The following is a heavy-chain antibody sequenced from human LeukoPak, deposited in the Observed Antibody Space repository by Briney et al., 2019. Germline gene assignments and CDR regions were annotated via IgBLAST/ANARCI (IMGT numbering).Heavy chain of an antibody. D-gene: IGHD2-8*01. J-gene: IGHJ6*02. V-gene: IGHV1-46*01. CDR1: GYSLTTYY. Sequence: ASVTVSCTASGYSLTTYYMHWVRQAPGQGLEWMAIINPSGGGTKYAQKFQGRVTMTRDTPTNTVYMELSSLRTEDTAVYYCASVYLYGMDVWGQGTTVTVSS. CDR2: INPSGGGT. CDR3: ASVYLYGMDV.